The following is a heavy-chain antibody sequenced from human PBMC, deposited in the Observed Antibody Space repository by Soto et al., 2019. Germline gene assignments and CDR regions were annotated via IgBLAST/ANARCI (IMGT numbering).Heavy chain of an antibody. V-gene: IGHV4-30-2*01. CDR2: IYHSVST. CDR3: ARGPPLGY. J-gene: IGHJ4*02. Sequence: PSETLSLTCAVSGGSISSGGYSWSWIRQPPGKGLECIGYIYHSVSTYYNPSLKSRVTISVDRSKNRFSLKLNSVTAADTAVYYCARGPPLGYWGQGTLVTVSS. CDR1: GGSISSGGYS.